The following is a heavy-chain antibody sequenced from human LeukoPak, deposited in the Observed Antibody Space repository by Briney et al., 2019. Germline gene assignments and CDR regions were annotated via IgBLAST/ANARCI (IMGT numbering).Heavy chain of an antibody. V-gene: IGHV3-23*01. CDR1: GFTFSSYA. CDR3: AKDRSCTNNICHGDFDY. J-gene: IGHJ4*02. Sequence: PAGSLRLSCAASGFTFSSYAMSWVRQAPGKGLEWVSGISGSGGDTYYADSVKGRFTISRDNSKNTLYLQMNSLRAEDTAVYYCAKDRSCTNNICHGDFDYWGQGTLVTVSS. D-gene: IGHD2-8*01. CDR2: ISGSGGDT.